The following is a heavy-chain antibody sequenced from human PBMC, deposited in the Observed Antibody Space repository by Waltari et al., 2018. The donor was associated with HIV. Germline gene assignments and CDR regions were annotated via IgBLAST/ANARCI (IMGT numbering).Heavy chain of an antibody. V-gene: IGHV1-18*01. Sequence: QPRLFQSGHEVRKPGASVTVPCRASGFTFTNYVFSWVRQAPGKGLEWLGWISAYDGNKDSAQKFKGRITLTIDTSTTTAYLEVRGLRSDDTAIYHCVRGGGSWLYDMYYYQGLDVWGQGTTVIVSS. CDR3: VRGGGSWLYDMYYYQGLDV. CDR2: ISAYDGNK. J-gene: IGHJ6*02. D-gene: IGHD2-8*01. CDR1: GFTFTNYV.